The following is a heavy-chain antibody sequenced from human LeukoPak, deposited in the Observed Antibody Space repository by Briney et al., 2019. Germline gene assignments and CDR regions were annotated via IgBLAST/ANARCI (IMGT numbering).Heavy chain of an antibody. CDR2: ISRGGSTI. V-gene: IGHV3-11*01. CDR3: AREMTSRGFFDY. CDR1: GFTFSDYY. J-gene: IGHJ4*02. D-gene: IGHD3-10*01. Sequence: GGSLRLSCAASGFTFSDYYMNWIRQAPGKGLEWVSYISRGGSTIYYADSVKGRLTISRDNSKNTLYLQMNSLRADDTAVYFCAREMTSRGFFDYWGPGTLVTVSS.